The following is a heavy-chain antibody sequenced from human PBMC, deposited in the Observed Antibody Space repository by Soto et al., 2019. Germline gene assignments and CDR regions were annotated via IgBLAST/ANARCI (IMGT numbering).Heavy chain of an antibody. CDR3: ARRLNLGSFDH. CDR1: GVSLTGYH. V-gene: IGHV4-59*01. D-gene: IGHD3-10*01. Sequence: QVHLQESGPGLVKPSETLSLTCNVSGVSLTGYHWNWIRQPPGKTLEWIGFVYYSGSVSYNPSLKGRASISVDRSKNQFSLRLTSVTAADTAVYYCARRLNLGSFDHWGQGTLVTVSS. J-gene: IGHJ5*02. CDR2: VYYSGSV.